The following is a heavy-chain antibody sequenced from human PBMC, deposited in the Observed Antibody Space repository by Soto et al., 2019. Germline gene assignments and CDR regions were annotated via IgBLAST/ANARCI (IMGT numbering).Heavy chain of an antibody. J-gene: IGHJ4*02. V-gene: IGHV5-51*01. CDR3: ARGGVSTRTFDY. CDR1: GYNFAGYW. D-gene: IGHD3-3*01. Sequence: PGESLKISCKGAGYNFAGYWIAWVRQMPGKGLELMGIIYPSDSDTRYRPSFQGQVTISADKSISSAYLQWSSLRASDTAMYYCARGGVSTRTFDYWGQGTPVTVSS. CDR2: IYPSDSDT.